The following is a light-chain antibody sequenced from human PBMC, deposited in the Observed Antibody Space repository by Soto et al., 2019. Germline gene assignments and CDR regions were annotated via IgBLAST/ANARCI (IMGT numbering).Light chain of an antibody. Sequence: QSVLTQPPSASGTPGQRVTISCSGSSSNIGSNYVYWYQQLPGTAPKLLIYRNNQRPSGVPDRFSGSKSVTSASLAISWLRSEDEADYYCAAWDDSLSGVVFGGGTKRTGL. V-gene: IGLV1-47*01. CDR2: RNN. J-gene: IGLJ2*01. CDR3: AAWDDSLSGVV. CDR1: SSNIGSNY.